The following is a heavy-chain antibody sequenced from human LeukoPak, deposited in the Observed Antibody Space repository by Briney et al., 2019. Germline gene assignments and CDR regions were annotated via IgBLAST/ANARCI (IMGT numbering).Heavy chain of an antibody. J-gene: IGHJ3*02. CDR3: ARDRGYCGGDCRDAFDI. Sequence: ASVKVSCKASGYTFTSYGISWVRQAPGQGLEWMGWISAYNGNTNYAQKLQGRVTMTTDTSTSTAYMELRSLGSDDTAVYYCARDRGYCGGDCRDAFDIWGQGTMVTVSS. D-gene: IGHD2-21*02. CDR1: GYTFTSYG. CDR2: ISAYNGNT. V-gene: IGHV1-18*01.